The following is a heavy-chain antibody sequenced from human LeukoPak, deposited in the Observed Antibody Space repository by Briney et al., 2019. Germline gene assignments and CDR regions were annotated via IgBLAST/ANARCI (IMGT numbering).Heavy chain of an antibody. CDR1: GGTSSGYY. J-gene: IGHJ3*02. V-gene: IGHV4-34*01. CDR2: INHSGST. D-gene: IGHD5-18*01. Sequence: PSETLSLTCAVSGGTSSGYYWSWIRQPPGKGLEWIGEINHSGSTNYNPSLKSRVTISVDTSKNQFSLKLSSVTAADTAVYYCARDSYLDAFDIWGRGTMVTVSS. CDR3: ARDSYLDAFDI.